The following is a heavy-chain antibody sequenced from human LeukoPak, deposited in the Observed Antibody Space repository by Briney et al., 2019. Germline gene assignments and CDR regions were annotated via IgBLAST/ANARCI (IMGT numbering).Heavy chain of an antibody. V-gene: IGHV3-30*02. J-gene: IGHJ4*02. CDR1: GFTFNNYG. Sequence: GGSLRLSCAASGFTFNNYGMHWVRQAPGNGLECVAFIRNDGNTQYYADSVKGRFTISRDNSKNTLYLHMNSLTAEDTAVYYCAKGKDCSGGSCYVDYWGQGTLVTDSS. D-gene: IGHD2-15*01. CDR3: AKGKDCSGGSCYVDY. CDR2: IRNDGNTQ.